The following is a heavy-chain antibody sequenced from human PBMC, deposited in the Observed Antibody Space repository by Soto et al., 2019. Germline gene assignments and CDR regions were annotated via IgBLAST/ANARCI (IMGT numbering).Heavy chain of an antibody. CDR1: GGSISSGGYY. CDR2: IYYSGST. CDR3: ASSYGDSMVDY. D-gene: IGHD4-17*01. J-gene: IGHJ4*02. V-gene: IGHV4-31*03. Sequence: SETLSLTCTVSGGSISSGGYYWSWIRQHPGKGLEWIGYIYYSGSTYYNPSLKSRVTISVDTSKNQFSLKLSSVTAADTAVYYCASSYGDSMVDYWGQGTLVTV.